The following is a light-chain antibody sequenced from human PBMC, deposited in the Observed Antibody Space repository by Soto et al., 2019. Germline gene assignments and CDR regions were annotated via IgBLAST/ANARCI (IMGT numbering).Light chain of an antibody. CDR2: GAS. Sequence: EIVMTQSPATLSVSPGERATLSCRVSQSVSSNLAWYQQKPGQAPRLLIYGASTRATGIPARFSGSGSGTEFTLTISSLQSEDFAVYYCQHYNNWPRTFGQGTKLEIK. CDR1: QSVSSN. J-gene: IGKJ2*01. CDR3: QHYNNWPRT. V-gene: IGKV3-15*01.